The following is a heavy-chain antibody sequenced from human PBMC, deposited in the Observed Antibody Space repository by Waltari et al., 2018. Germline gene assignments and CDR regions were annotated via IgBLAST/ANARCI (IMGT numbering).Heavy chain of an antibody. V-gene: IGHV1-24*01. CDR1: GYTLTELT. CDR2: FDPEDGET. D-gene: IGHD6-6*01. CDR3: ATDRDGAARRTYYYYYGMDV. Sequence: QVQLVQSGAEVKKPGASVKVSCKVSGYTLTELTMPWVRQAPGKGLGWMGGFDPEDGETIYAQKFQGRVTMTEDTSTDTAYMELSSLRSEDTAVYYCATDRDGAARRTYYYYYGMDVWGQGTTVTVSS. J-gene: IGHJ6*02.